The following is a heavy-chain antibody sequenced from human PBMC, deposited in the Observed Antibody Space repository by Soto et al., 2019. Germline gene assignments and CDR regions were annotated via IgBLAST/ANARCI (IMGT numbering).Heavy chain of an antibody. V-gene: IGHV3-21*04. D-gene: IGHD6-13*01. CDR1: GFTFTRYS. CDR2: ISSTTNYI. Sequence: GGSLRLSCAASGFTFTRYSMNWVRQAPGKGLEWVSSISSTTNYIYYGDSMKGRFTISADRSIGTAYLQWSSLEASDSAFYFCARSPRSSPYFDYWGQGALVTVSS. CDR3: ARSPRSSPYFDY. J-gene: IGHJ4*02.